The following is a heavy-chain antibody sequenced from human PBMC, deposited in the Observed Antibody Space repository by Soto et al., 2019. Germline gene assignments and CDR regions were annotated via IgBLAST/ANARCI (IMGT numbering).Heavy chain of an antibody. CDR3: ARRGLSARGVYHGMDV. J-gene: IGHJ6*02. CDR2: ISSSSSYI. V-gene: IGHV3-21*01. CDR1: GFTFSSYS. Sequence: GGSLRLSCAASGFTFSSYSMNWVRQAPGKGLEWVSSISSSSSYIYYADSVKGRFTISRDNAKNSLYLQMNSLRAEDTAVYYCARRGLSARGVYHGMDVWGQGTTVTVSS. D-gene: IGHD3-16*01.